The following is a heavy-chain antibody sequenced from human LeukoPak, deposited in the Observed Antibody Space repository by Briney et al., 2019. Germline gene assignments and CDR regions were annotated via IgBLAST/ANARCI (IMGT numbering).Heavy chain of an antibody. D-gene: IGHD4-23*01. Sequence: GGSLRLSCAASGFTFSSYEMHWVRQAPGKGLGWVSYISSSGSTIYYADSVKGRFTISRDNAKNSLYLQMNSLRAEDTAVYYCARDYGGSSPFDYWGQGTLVTVSS. V-gene: IGHV3-48*03. CDR1: GFTFSSYE. CDR3: ARDYGGSSPFDY. CDR2: ISSSGSTI. J-gene: IGHJ4*02.